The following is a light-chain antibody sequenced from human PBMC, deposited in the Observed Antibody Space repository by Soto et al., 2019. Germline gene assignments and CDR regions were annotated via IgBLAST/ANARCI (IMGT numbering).Light chain of an antibody. Sequence: EIVMTQSPATLSVSPGERATLSCRASQSVSSNLAWYQHKPGQAPRLLIYGASTRATGIPARFIASGSGTEFSLTISSLQSEDFAVYYCQQYNNWPPKQYTFGQGTKLEIK. J-gene: IGKJ2*01. CDR1: QSVSSN. CDR2: GAS. V-gene: IGKV3-15*01. CDR3: QQYNNWPPKQYT.